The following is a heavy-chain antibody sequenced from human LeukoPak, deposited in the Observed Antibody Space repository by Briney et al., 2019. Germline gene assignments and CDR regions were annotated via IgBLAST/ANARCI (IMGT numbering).Heavy chain of an antibody. J-gene: IGHJ4*02. V-gene: IGHV3-30*02. CDR1: GFTFSPCG. D-gene: IGHD6-19*01. CDR3: AKDPVAGPGDY. Sequence: GGSLRLSCAASGFTFSPCGMHWVRQAPGKGLEWVAFIRYDGNNKYYSDSVKGRFTISRDNSKNTLYLQMNSLRAEDTAVYYCAKDPVAGPGDYWGQGTLVTVSS. CDR2: IRYDGNNK.